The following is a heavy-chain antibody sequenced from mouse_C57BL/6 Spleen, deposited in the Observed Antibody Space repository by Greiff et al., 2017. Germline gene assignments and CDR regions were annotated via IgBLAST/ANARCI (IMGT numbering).Heavy chain of an antibody. V-gene: IGHV1-54*01. CDR3: AVLGQGVAY. CDR1: GYAFTNYL. CDR2: INPGSGGT. J-gene: IGHJ3*01. D-gene: IGHD3-3*01. Sequence: QVQLQQSGAELVRPGTSVKVSCKASGYAFTNYLIEWVKQRPGQGLEWIGVINPGSGGTNYNEKFKGKATLTADKSSSTAYMQLSSLTSEDSAVYFCAVLGQGVAYWGQGTLVTVSA.